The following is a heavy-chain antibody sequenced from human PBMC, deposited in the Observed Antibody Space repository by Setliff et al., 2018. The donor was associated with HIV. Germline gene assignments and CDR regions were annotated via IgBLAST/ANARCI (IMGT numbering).Heavy chain of an antibody. J-gene: IGHJ4*02. Sequence: GSLRLSCAASGFTFSSYSMNWVRQAPGKGLEWVSSISSGSSYIYYAESVKGRFTISRDNAKNSLYLQMNSLRAEDTAVYYCARAQGEYYYDSSGRALDYWGQGTLVTVSS. CDR2: ISSGSSYI. D-gene: IGHD3-22*01. CDR3: ARAQGEYYYDSSGRALDY. V-gene: IGHV3-21*01. CDR1: GFTFSSYS.